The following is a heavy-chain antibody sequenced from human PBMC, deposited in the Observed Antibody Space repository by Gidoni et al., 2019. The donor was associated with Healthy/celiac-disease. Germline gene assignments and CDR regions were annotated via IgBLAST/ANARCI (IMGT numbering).Heavy chain of an antibody. CDR1: GFTFSSYS. V-gene: IGHV3-21*01. CDR2: ISSSSSYI. Sequence: EVQLVESGGGLVKPGGSLRLSCAASGFTFSSYSMNWVRQAPGKGLEWVSSISSSSSYIYYADSVKGRFTISRDNAKNSLYLQMNSLRAEDTAVYYCARESGYVTYYYYGMDVWGQGTTVTVSS. CDR3: ARESGYVTYYYYGMDV. J-gene: IGHJ6*02. D-gene: IGHD5-12*01.